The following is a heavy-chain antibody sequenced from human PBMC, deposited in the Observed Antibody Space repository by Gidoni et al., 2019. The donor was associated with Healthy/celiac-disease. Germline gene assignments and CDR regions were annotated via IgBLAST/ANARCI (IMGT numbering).Heavy chain of an antibody. CDR3: ARRYYYDSSAVAYFDY. V-gene: IGHV4-39*01. D-gene: IGHD3-22*01. CDR2: IYYSGST. Sequence: QLQLQESGPGLVKLSETLSLTCTVSGGSISSSSYYWGWIRQPPGKGLEWIGSIYYSGSTYYNPSLKSRVTISVDMSKNQFSLKLSSVTAADTAVYYCARRYYYDSSAVAYFDYWGQGTLVTVSS. CDR1: GGSISSSSYY. J-gene: IGHJ4*02.